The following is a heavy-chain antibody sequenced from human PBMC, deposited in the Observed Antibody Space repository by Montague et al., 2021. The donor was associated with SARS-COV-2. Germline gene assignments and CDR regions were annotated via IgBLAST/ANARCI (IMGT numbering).Heavy chain of an antibody. D-gene: IGHD3-22*01. J-gene: IGHJ6*02. CDR2: IYYSGST. V-gene: IGHV4-39*07. CDR1: GGSISSSSYY. Sequence: SETLSLTCTVSGGSISSSSYYWGWIRQPPGKGLEWIGSIYYSGSTYYNPSLKSRVTISVDTSKNQFSLKLSSVTAADTAVYYCARVSRVSMKVVVRGYGMDDWGQGTTVTVSS. CDR3: ARVSRVSMKVVVRGYGMDD.